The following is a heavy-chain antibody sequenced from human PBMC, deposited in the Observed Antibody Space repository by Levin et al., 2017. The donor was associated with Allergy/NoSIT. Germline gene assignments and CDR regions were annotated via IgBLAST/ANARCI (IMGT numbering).Heavy chain of an antibody. Sequence: GGSLRLSCAASGFTFNKSWMHWVRQAPGKGLVWVSRINSDGSSIVYADSVKGRFTISRDNAKNTLYLQMNSLRAEDTAEYYCARDSPNAFDIWGQGTMVTVSS. CDR3: ARDSPNAFDI. V-gene: IGHV3-74*01. J-gene: IGHJ3*02. CDR2: INSDGSSI. CDR1: GFTFNKSW.